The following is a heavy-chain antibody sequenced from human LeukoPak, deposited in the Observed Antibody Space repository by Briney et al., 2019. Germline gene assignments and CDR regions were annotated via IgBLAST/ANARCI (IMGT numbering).Heavy chain of an antibody. Sequence: ASVKVSCKASGYTFTSYDINWVGQATGQGLEWMGWMNPNSGNTGYAQKFQGRVTMTRNTSISTAYMELSSLRSEDTAVYYCARGPLLWFGELSWFDPWGQGTLVTVSS. CDR1: GYTFTSYD. CDR2: MNPNSGNT. J-gene: IGHJ5*02. D-gene: IGHD3-10*01. CDR3: ARGPLLWFGELSWFDP. V-gene: IGHV1-8*01.